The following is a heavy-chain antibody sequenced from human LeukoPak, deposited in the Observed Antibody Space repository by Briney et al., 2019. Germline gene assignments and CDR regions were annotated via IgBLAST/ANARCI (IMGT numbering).Heavy chain of an antibody. CDR3: ARHDPSVSGDY. D-gene: IGHD3-10*01. Sequence: KPSETLSPTCTVSGGSISSYYWSWIRQPPGKGLEWIGYIYYSGSTNYNPSLKSRVTISVDTSKNQFSLKLSSVTAADTAVYYCARHDPSVSGDYWGQGTLVTVSS. CDR2: IYYSGST. CDR1: GGSISSYY. V-gene: IGHV4-59*08. J-gene: IGHJ4*02.